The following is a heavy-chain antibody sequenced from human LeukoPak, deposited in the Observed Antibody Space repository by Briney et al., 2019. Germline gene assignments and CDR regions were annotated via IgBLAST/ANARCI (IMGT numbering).Heavy chain of an antibody. Sequence: SETLSLTCTVSGGSVSSGSYYWSWIGQPPGKGLEWIGYIYYSGSTNYNPSLKSRVTISVDTSKNQFSLKLSSVTAADTAVYYCARAAPAAAGYDYWGQGTLVTVSS. J-gene: IGHJ4*02. CDR3: ARAAPAAAGYDY. D-gene: IGHD6-13*01. CDR1: GGSVSSGSYY. CDR2: IYYSGST. V-gene: IGHV4-61*01.